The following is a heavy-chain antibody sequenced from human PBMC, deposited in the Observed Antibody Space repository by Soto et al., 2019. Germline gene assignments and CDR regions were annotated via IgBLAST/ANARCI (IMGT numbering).Heavy chain of an antibody. D-gene: IGHD6-13*01. CDR1: GYTFTSYA. CDR3: ARVGVFVGSSWSTLDDP. Sequence: ASVKVSCKASGYTFTSYAMHWVRQAPGQRLEWMGWINAGNGNTKYSQKFQGRVTITRDTSASTAYMELSSLRSEDTAVYYCARVGVFVGSSWSTLDDPWGQGTPVTVSS. CDR2: INAGNGNT. J-gene: IGHJ5*02. V-gene: IGHV1-3*01.